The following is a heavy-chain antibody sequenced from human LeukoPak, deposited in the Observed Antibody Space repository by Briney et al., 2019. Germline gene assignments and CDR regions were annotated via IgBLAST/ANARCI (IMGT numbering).Heavy chain of an antibody. CDR2: IIPIFGTA. Sequence: SVKGSCKGSGGTFSSYAISRVRQAPGQRRGWVGGIIPIFGTANYAQKFQGRVTITADESTSTAYMELSSLRSEDAAVYYCARDQEVGATTYFDYWGQGTLVTVSS. J-gene: IGHJ4*02. V-gene: IGHV1-69*01. CDR3: ARDQEVGATTYFDY. CDR1: GGTFSSYA. D-gene: IGHD1-26*01.